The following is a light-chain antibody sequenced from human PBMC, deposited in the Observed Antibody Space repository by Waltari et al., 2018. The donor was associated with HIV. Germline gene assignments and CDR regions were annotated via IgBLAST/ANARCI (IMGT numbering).Light chain of an antibody. Sequence: QSALTQPASVSGSPGQSITISCTGTSSDVGGYSYVSWYQHHPGKAPKLMIFDVSNWPSGVSDRFSGSKSGNTASLTISGLQVEDEADYYCSSYTSTTTLEVFGGGTKLTVL. V-gene: IGLV2-14*03. J-gene: IGLJ2*01. CDR1: SSDVGGYSY. CDR2: DVS. CDR3: SSYTSTTTLEV.